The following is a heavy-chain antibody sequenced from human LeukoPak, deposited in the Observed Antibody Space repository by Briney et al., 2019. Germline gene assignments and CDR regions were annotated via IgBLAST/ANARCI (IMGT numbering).Heavy chain of an antibody. CDR3: ASGRLQQLPYRY. CDR1: GGSFSGYY. CDR2: INHSGST. D-gene: IGHD6-13*01. J-gene: IGHJ4*02. Sequence: SETLSLTCAVYGGSFSGYYWSWIRQPPGKGLEWIGEINHSGSTNYNPSLKSRVTISVDTSKNQFSLKLSSVTAADTAVYYCASGRLQQLPYRYWGQGTLVTVSS. V-gene: IGHV4-34*01.